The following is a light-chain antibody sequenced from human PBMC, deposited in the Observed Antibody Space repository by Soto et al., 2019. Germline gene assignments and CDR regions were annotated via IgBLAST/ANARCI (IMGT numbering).Light chain of an antibody. J-gene: IGKJ5*01. CDR3: QQRDVWPIS. CDR2: DGT. CDR1: QRIGDY. V-gene: IGKV3-11*01. Sequence: EIVLTQSPATLSLSPGERATLSCRANQRIGDYLAWYQQRPGQAPRLLIYDGTNRAAGTPARFTGSGSGSDYTLTISSPQPEDCALYYCQQRDVWPISFGQGTRLEIK.